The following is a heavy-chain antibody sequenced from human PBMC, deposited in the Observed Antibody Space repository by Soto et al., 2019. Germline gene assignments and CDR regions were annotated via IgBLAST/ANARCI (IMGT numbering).Heavy chain of an antibody. Sequence: SVKVSCKASGGTFSSYAISWVRQAPGQGLEWMGGIIPILGTANYAQKFQGRVTITADESTSTAYMELSSLRSEDTAVYYCARDQYYYDSSGYYYRRDWFDPWGQGTLVTVSS. D-gene: IGHD3-22*01. J-gene: IGHJ5*02. CDR1: GGTFSSYA. V-gene: IGHV1-69*13. CDR3: ARDQYYYDSSGYYYRRDWFDP. CDR2: IIPILGTA.